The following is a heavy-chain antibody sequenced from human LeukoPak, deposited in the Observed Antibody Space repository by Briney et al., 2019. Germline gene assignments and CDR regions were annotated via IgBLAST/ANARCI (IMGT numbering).Heavy chain of an antibody. CDR1: GFDFSSNW. Sequence: GGSQRLSCAASGFDFSSNWMHWVRHAPGQGLVWVSRIKGDGISTNYADSVKGRFTISRDIAKNTLYLQMNSLRAEDTGVYYCAKDHYWSIDYWGRGTLVTVSS. D-gene: IGHD3-3*01. V-gene: IGHV3-74*01. J-gene: IGHJ4*02. CDR3: AKDHYWSIDY. CDR2: IKGDGIST.